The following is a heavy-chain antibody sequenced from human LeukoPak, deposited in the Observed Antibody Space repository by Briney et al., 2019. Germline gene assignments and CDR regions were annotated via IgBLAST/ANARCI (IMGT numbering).Heavy chain of an antibody. D-gene: IGHD3-22*01. Sequence: GGSLRPSCAASGFTFSSYWMHWVRQAPGKGLVWVSRIKSDGSTNYADSVKGRFTISRDNAKNTLSLQMNSLRAEDTGVYYCARAPSEIGGYYPEYFRHWGQGTLVTVSS. CDR3: ARAPSEIGGYYPEYFRH. CDR2: IKSDGST. J-gene: IGHJ1*01. V-gene: IGHV3-74*01. CDR1: GFTFSSYW.